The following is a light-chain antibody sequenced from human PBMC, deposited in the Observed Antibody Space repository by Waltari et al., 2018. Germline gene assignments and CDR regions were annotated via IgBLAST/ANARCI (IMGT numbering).Light chain of an antibody. CDR1: QSVSRT. CDR3: QKYGTRPAT. V-gene: IGKV3-20*01. J-gene: IGKJ1*01. Sequence: EIVLTQSPGTLSLSPGERATLSCRASQSVSRTLAWYQQNPGQAPRLLIYDASIRATGIPDRFSGSGSGTDFSLTISRLEPEDFAVYYCQKYGTRPATFGQGTKVEVK. CDR2: DAS.